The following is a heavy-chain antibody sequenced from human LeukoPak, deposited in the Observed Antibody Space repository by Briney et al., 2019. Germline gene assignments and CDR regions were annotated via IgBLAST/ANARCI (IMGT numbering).Heavy chain of an antibody. CDR2: ISGNGDIT. V-gene: IGHV3-23*01. D-gene: IGHD2-15*01. CDR3: ARVKRDCSGGTYYSYDY. J-gene: IGHJ4*02. Sequence: GGSLRLSCAASRFTFNTYAVNWVRQAPGKGLEWVSAISGNGDITYYADSVRGRFTISRDNSKNTLYLQMNSLRAEGTAVYYCARVKRDCSGGTYYSYDYWGQGTLVTVSS. CDR1: RFTFNTYA.